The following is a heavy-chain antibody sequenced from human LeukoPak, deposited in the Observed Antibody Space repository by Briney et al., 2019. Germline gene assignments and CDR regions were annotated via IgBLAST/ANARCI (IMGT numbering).Heavy chain of an antibody. CDR3: AREEAPVEGDDAFDF. V-gene: IGHV3-74*01. J-gene: IGHJ3*01. CDR1: GFSFSTYW. Sequence: PGGSLRLSCAASGFSFSTYWMHWVRHAPGEGLVWVSRINSDGSTINYADSVKGRFTISRDNAKNTLYLQMNGLRAEDTAVYYCAREEAPVEGDDAFDFWGQGTMVTVSS. CDR2: INSDGSTI. D-gene: IGHD3-16*01.